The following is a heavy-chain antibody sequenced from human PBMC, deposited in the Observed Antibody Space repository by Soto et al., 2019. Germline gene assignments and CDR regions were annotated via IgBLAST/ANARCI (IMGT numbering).Heavy chain of an antibody. CDR1: GFTFSSHA. V-gene: IGHV3-23*01. J-gene: IGHJ4*02. Sequence: GGSLRLSCAASGFTFSSHAMGWLRQAPGTGPEWVAFVDGSGYDTSYGDSVKGRFTISRDNSDNSLYLHMDSLRAEDTGRYSCAREIFAAAYAATSAFDLWGQGTLVTVSS. CDR2: VDGSGYDT. CDR3: AREIFAAAYAATSAFDL. D-gene: IGHD2-8*01.